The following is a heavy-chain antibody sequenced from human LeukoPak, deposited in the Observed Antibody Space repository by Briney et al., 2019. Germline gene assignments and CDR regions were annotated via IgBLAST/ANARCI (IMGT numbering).Heavy chain of an antibody. CDR3: ARVPYYYYYMDV. J-gene: IGHJ6*03. CDR1: GGSISSSSYY. V-gene: IGHV4-39*07. CDR2: IYYSGST. Sequence: TSETLSLTCTVSGGSISSSSYYWAWLRQPPGKGLEWIGSIYYSGSTYYNPSLKSRVTISVDTSKNQFSLKLSSVTAADTAVYYCARVPYYYYYMDVWGKGTTVTVSS.